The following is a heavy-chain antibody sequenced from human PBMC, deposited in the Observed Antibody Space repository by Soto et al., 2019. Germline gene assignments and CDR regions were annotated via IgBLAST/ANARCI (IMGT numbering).Heavy chain of an antibody. Sequence: QVQLQESGPGLVKPSETLSLTCTVSGGSISGGVYYWRWIRQPPGKGLEWIGYIYDSGRTYYNPSLKGRGTISVDTSKNQFSLRLSSVTAADTAVYYCAREIIPLTTDWYFDLWGRGTLVTVSS. J-gene: IGHJ2*01. CDR2: IYDSGRT. D-gene: IGHD4-17*01. CDR1: GGSISGGVYY. V-gene: IGHV4-30-4*01. CDR3: AREIIPLTTDWYFDL.